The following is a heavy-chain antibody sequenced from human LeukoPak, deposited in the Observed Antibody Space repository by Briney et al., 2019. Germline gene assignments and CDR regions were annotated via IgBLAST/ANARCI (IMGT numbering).Heavy chain of an antibody. D-gene: IGHD3-10*01. CDR3: ARTTPHYYGLGSYYDY. CDR2: IYYSGST. CDR1: GGSISSYY. J-gene: IGHJ4*02. V-gene: IGHV4-59*08. Sequence: SETLSLTCTVSGGSISSYYWSWIRQPPGKGLEWIGYIYYSGSTNYNPSLKSRVTISVDTSKNRFSLKLSSVTAADTAVYYCARTTPHYYGLGSYYDYWGQGTLVTVSS.